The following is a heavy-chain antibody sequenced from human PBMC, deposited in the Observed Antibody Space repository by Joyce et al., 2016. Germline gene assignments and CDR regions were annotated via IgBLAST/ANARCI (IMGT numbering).Heavy chain of an antibody. J-gene: IGHJ3*02. Sequence: VQLVQSGAEVKKPGSSVKVSCKVSGGNFYDYTITWGRQAPGQGVEWRGGIIPIVGVAKYARKCRGRVALTADKSTATAYLELNSLRLDDTAMFFCTRGRIEYSKTFNAYDIWGQGTMVTVSS. D-gene: IGHD2/OR15-2a*01. CDR2: IIPIVGVA. CDR3: TRGRIEYSKTFNAYDI. V-gene: IGHV1-69*04. CDR1: GGNFYDYT.